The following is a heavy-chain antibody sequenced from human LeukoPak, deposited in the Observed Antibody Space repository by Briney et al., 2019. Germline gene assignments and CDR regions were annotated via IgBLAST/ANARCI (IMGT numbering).Heavy chain of an antibody. V-gene: IGHV4-31*03. CDR3: ARAPTVTNPSAFDI. CDR2: IYYSGST. D-gene: IGHD4-17*01. CDR1: GGSISSGGYY. J-gene: IGHJ3*02. Sequence: SETLSLTCTVSGGSISSGGYYWSWLRQHPGTGLEWIGYIYYSGSTYYNPSLKSRVTISVGTSKNQFSLKLSSVTAADTAVYYCARAPTVTNPSAFDIWGQGTMVTVSS.